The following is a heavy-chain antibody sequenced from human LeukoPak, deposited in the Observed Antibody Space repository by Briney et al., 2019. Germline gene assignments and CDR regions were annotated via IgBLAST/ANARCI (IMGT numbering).Heavy chain of an antibody. D-gene: IGHD3-16*01. CDR3: ARSLYDYVWGSYADY. Sequence: SETLSLTCAVYGGSFSGYYWSWIRQPPGKGLEWIGYIYYSGSTNYNSSLKSRVTMSVDTSINQFSLKLSSVTAADTAVYYCARSLYDYVWGSYADYWGQGTLVTVSS. J-gene: IGHJ4*02. CDR1: GGSFSGYY. V-gene: IGHV4-59*01. CDR2: IYYSGST.